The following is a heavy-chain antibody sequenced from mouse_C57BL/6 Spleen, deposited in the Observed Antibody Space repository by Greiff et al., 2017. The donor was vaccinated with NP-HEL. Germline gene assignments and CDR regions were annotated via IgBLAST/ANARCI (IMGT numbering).Heavy chain of an antibody. V-gene: IGHV10-3*01. Sequence: GGGLVQPNGSLKLSCAASGFTFNTYAMHWVRQAPGKGLEWVARIRSNSSNYATYYADSVKDRFTISRDDSQSMLYLQMNNLKAEDAAMYYCVREGDGYYGVDYWGQGTTLTVSS. CDR3: VREGDGYYGVDY. CDR2: IRSNSSNYAT. D-gene: IGHD2-3*01. J-gene: IGHJ2*01. CDR1: GFTFNTYA.